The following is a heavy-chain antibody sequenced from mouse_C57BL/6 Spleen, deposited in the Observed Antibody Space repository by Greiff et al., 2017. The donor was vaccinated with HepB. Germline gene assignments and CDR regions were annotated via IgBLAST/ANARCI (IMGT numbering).Heavy chain of an antibody. CDR3: ARRPTGTGWYFDV. V-gene: IGHV5-6*02. Sequence: EVKLVESGGDLVKPGGSLKLSCAASGFTFSSYGMSWVRQTPDKRLEWVATISSGGSYTYYPDSVKGRFTISRDNAKNTLYLQMSSLKSEDTAMYYCARRPTGTGWYFDVWGTGTTVTVSS. J-gene: IGHJ1*03. CDR1: GFTFSSYG. CDR2: ISSGGSYT. D-gene: IGHD4-1*02.